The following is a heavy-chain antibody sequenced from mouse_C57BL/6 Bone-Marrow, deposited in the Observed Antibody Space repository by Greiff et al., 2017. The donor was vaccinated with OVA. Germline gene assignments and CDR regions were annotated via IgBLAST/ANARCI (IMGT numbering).Heavy chain of an antibody. J-gene: IGHJ4*01. CDR3: ARERRAGTHYAMDY. D-gene: IGHD4-1*01. CDR2: IDPSDSYT. V-gene: IGHV1-59*01. Sequence: VQLQQPGAELVRPGTSVKLSCKASGYTFTSYWMHWVKQRPGQGLEWIGVIDPSDSYTNYNQKFKGKATLTVDTPSSTAYMQLSSLTSEDSAVYYCARERRAGTHYAMDYWGQGTSVTVSS. CDR1: GYTFTSYW.